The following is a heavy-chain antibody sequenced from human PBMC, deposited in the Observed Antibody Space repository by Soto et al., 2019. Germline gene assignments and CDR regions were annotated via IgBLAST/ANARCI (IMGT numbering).Heavy chain of an antibody. CDR3: ARGLCWSSYFES. D-gene: IGHD3-3*01. CDR2: LYYSGTT. J-gene: IGHJ4*02. V-gene: IGHV4-59*11. Sequence: QVQLQESGPGLVKPSETLSLTCTVSGASISTQSWNWIRQSPGKGLEWIGYLYYSGTTNYNPSLKSRVTISADTSVNQVYLKLNSVTAAETAVYCCARGLCWSSYFESWGQGILVTVSS. CDR1: GASISTQS.